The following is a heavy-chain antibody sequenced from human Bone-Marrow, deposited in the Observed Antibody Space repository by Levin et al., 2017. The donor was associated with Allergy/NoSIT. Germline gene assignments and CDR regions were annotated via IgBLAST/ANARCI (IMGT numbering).Heavy chain of an antibody. D-gene: IGHD1-1*01. CDR2: IYSGGGT. Sequence: TGGSLRLSCAASGFTVTTTYMNWVRQAPGKGLEWVSSIYSGGGTFYTDSVKGRFTLSRDNSKNTLFLLMNSLRAEDTGVYYCARENGINNDYYGMDVWGQGTTVTVSS. CDR3: ARENGINNDYYGMDV. J-gene: IGHJ6*02. CDR1: GFTVTTTY. V-gene: IGHV3-66*01.